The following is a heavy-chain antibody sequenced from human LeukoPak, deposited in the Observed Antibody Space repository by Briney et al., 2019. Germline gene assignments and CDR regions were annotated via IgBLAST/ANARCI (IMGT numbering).Heavy chain of an antibody. Sequence: PGGSLRLSCAASGFTFSDYYMSWIRQAPGKGLEWVSYISSSGSTIYYADSVKGRFTISRDNAKNSLYLQMNSLRAEDTAVYYCARVPSRARVVRGVIPYYLDYWGQGTLVTVSS. V-gene: IGHV3-11*01. CDR1: GFTFSDYY. CDR3: ARVPSRARVVRGVIPYYLDY. J-gene: IGHJ4*02. CDR2: ISSSGSTI. D-gene: IGHD3-10*01.